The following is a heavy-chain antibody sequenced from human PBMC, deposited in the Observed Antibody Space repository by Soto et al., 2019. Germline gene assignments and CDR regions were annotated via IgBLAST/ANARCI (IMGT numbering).Heavy chain of an antibody. CDR1: GGSISSSSYY. Sequence: SETLSLTCTVSGGSISSSSYYWGWIRQPPGKGLEWIGSIYYSGSTYYNPSLKSRVTISVDTSKNQFSLKLSSVTAADTAVYYCARHLPPDYDYTTMSFDYWGQGTLVTVSS. D-gene: IGHD3-16*01. CDR3: ARHLPPDYDYTTMSFDY. J-gene: IGHJ4*02. V-gene: IGHV4-39*01. CDR2: IYYSGST.